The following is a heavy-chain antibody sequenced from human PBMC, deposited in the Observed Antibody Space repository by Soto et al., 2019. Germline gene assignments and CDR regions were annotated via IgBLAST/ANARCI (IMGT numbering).Heavy chain of an antibody. Sequence: VKDSCKASGGTFSSYASSWVRQAPGQGLEWMGGIIPIFGTASYAQKFQGRVTITADESKSTAYMELSSLRSEDTAVYYCATPAYYGDYVNDYWGQGTLVTVSS. CDR2: IIPIFGTA. J-gene: IGHJ4*02. CDR1: GGTFSSYA. CDR3: ATPAYYGDYVNDY. D-gene: IGHD4-17*01. V-gene: IGHV1-69*13.